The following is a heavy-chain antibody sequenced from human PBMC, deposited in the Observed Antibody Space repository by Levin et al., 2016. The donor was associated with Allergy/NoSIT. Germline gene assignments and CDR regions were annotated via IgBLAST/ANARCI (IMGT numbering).Heavy chain of an antibody. J-gene: IGHJ5*01. Sequence: WIRQPPGKGLEWVSSISGSGGTTYYADSVKGRFTTSRGNSKNTLYLQMNSLRAEDTAMYYCAKVLNYCSGDSCYSRWFDPWGQGTLVTVSS. D-gene: IGHD2-15*01. CDR2: ISGSGGTT. V-gene: IGHV3-23*01. CDR3: AKVLNYCSGDSCYSRWFDP.